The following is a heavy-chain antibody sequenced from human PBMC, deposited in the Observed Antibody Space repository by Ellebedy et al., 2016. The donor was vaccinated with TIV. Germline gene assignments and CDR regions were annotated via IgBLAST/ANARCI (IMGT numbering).Heavy chain of an antibody. CDR3: AKGRGGGSDSSAPRYYFDY. CDR2: ISNTGSRT. CDR1: GFTFSSYA. V-gene: IGHV3-23*01. J-gene: IGHJ4*02. D-gene: IGHD3-22*01. Sequence: PGGSLRLSCAASGFTFSSYAMSWVRQAPGKGLEWVSTISNTGSRTYYADSVEGRFIISRDKSKKTRYLQMNSLRAEDTAVYYCAKGRGGGSDSSAPRYYFDYWGLGTLVTVSS.